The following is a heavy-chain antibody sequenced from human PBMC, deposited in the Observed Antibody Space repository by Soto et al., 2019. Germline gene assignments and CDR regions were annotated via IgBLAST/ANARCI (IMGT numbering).Heavy chain of an antibody. J-gene: IGHJ4*02. V-gene: IGHV3-23*01. Sequence: GGSLRLSCAASGFTFRNYAMSWVRQAPGKGLKWVSGIGGSGGSTYYADSVKGRFTISRDNSKNMLYLQMNSLRAEDTAVYYCAKVKPGFDYWGQGTLVTVSS. CDR3: AKVKPGFDY. CDR2: IGGSGGST. D-gene: IGHD3-9*01. CDR1: GFTFRNYA.